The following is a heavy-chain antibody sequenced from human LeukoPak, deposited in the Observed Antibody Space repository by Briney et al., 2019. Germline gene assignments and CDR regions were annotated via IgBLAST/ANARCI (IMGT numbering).Heavy chain of an antibody. J-gene: IGHJ4*02. CDR2: IQYDGSNQ. Sequence: PGGSLRLSCAASPFTFSSYGMHWVRQAPGKGLEWVAYIQYDGSNQQYADSVKGRFSISRDSSKNILYLQTNSLRAEDTAVYYCAKSRDLGPLDYWGQGTLVTVSS. V-gene: IGHV3-30*02. CDR3: AKSRDLGPLDY. CDR1: PFTFSSYG. D-gene: IGHD2-21*02.